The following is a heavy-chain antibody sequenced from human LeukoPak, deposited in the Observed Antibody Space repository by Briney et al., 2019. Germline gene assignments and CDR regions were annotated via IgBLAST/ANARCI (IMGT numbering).Heavy chain of an antibody. CDR3: ARESTDYGDYREYYFDY. CDR1: GYTFTSYY. V-gene: IGHV1-46*01. D-gene: IGHD4-17*01. J-gene: IGHJ4*02. Sequence: ASVKVSCKASGYTFTSYYMHWVRQAPGQGPEWMGIINPSGGSTSYAQKFQGRVTMTRDTSTSTVYMELSSLRSEDTAVYYCARESTDYGDYREYYFDYWGQGTLVTVSS. CDR2: INPSGGST.